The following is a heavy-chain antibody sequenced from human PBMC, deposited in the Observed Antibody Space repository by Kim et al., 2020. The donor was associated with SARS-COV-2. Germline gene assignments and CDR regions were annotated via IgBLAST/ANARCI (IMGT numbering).Heavy chain of an antibody. CDR1: GFTVSGYE. CDR3: ARGYNTGWYGGAFDV. D-gene: IGHD6-19*01. Sequence: GGSLRLSCAASGFTVSGYEMNWVRQAPGKGLEWVSYIRSGGNIIYYADSVKGRFNISRDTAKNSLFLQMSSLRAEDTALYYCARGYNTGWYGGAFDVWGQGTMVTVSS. V-gene: IGHV3-48*03. CDR2: IRSGGNII. J-gene: IGHJ3*01.